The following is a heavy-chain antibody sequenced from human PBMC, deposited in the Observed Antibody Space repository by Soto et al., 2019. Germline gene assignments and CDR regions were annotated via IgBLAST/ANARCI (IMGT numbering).Heavy chain of an antibody. CDR1: GFTFSSYG. CDR3: AKEGSVVATTPDFDY. CDR2: ISYDGSYK. D-gene: IGHD5-12*01. V-gene: IGHV3-30*18. J-gene: IGHJ4*02. Sequence: QVQLVESGGGVVQPGRSLRLSCAASGFTFSSYGMHWVRQAPGKELEWVAVISYDGSYKYYADSMKGRVTISRDNSKNTLYVQMNSLIAEDTAVYYCAKEGSVVATTPDFDYWGQGTLVTVSS.